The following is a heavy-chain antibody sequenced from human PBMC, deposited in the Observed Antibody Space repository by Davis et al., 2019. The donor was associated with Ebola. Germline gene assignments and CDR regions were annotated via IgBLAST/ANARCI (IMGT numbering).Heavy chain of an antibody. CDR3: AQDMIEEGLTSPHPDFQH. CDR1: GYTFTSYG. D-gene: IGHD3-22*01. V-gene: IGHV1-18*01. J-gene: IGHJ1*01. CDR2: ISAYNGNT. Sequence: AASVKVSCKASGYTFTSYGISWVRQAPGQGLEWMGWISAYNGNTNYAQKLQGRVTMTTDTSTSTAYMELRSLRSDDTAVYYCAQDMIEEGLTSPHPDFQHWGQGTLVTVSS.